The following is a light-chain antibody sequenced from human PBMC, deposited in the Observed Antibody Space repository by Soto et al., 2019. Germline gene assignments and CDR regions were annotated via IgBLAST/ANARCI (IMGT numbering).Light chain of an antibody. V-gene: IGLV2-14*01. J-gene: IGLJ1*01. CDR1: SSDVGGYNY. CDR2: EVS. Sequence: QSVLTQPASVSGSPGQSITISCTGTSSDVGGYNYVSWYQQHPGKAPKLMIYEVSNRPSGVSNRFSGSKSGNTASLTITGLQAEDEADYYCQSYDSRLSGSEVFGTGTQLTVL. CDR3: QSYDSRLSGSEV.